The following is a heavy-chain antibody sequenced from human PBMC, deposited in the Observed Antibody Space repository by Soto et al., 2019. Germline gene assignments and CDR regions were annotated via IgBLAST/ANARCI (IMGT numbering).Heavy chain of an antibody. CDR1: GFTFSRYG. J-gene: IGHJ1*01. D-gene: IGHD3-22*01. CDR2: ISYDGSNK. V-gene: IGHV3-30*03. CDR3: ARDPPSSNYDSSGYYPEYFQH. Sequence: PGGSLRLSCAASGFTFSRYGIHWVRQAPGKGLEWVAVISYDGSNKYYADSVKGRFTISRDNSKNTLYLQMNSLRDEDTAVYYCARDPPSSNYDSSGYYPEYFQHWGQGTLVTVSS.